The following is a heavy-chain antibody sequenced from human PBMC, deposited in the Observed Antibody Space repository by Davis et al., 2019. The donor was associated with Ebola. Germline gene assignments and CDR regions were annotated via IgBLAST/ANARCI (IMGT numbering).Heavy chain of an antibody. V-gene: IGHV3-48*03. J-gene: IGHJ4*02. Sequence: GESLKISCVVSGFTFSSYEMNWVRQAPGKGLEWISYIDASGTSIYYAGSVKGRFITSRDNARNALYLQMDSLRAEDTAIYYCATQIPQRSFLEKWGQGTLVTVSS. CDR1: GFTFSSYE. CDR3: ATQIPQRSFLEK. D-gene: IGHD2/OR15-2a*01. CDR2: IDASGTSI.